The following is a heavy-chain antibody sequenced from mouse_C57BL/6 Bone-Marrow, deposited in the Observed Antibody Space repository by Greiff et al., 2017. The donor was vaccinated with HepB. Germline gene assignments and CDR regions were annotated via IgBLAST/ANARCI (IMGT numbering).Heavy chain of an antibody. CDR2: IHPNSGST. V-gene: IGHV1-64*01. Sequence: VQLQQSGAELVKPGASVKLSCKASGYTFTSYWMHWVKQRPGQGLEWIGMIHPNSGSTNYNEKFKSKATLTVDKSSSTAYMQLSSLTSDDSAVHYCAPNYGSRRYFDVWGTGTTVTVSS. CDR3: APNYGSRRYFDV. D-gene: IGHD1-1*01. J-gene: IGHJ1*03. CDR1: GYTFTSYW.